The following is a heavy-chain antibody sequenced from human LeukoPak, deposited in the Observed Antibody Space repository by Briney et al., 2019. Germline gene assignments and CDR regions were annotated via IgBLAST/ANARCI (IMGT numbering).Heavy chain of an antibody. D-gene: IGHD2-2*01. CDR1: GFTFSSYA. CDR3: AKGGYCSSTSCHPYYYYYYMDV. CDR2: ISGSGGST. J-gene: IGHJ6*03. Sequence: GGSLRLSCAASGFTFSSYAMSWVRQAPGKGLEWVSAISGSGGSTYYADSVKGRFTISRDNSRNTLYLQMNSLRAEDTAVYYCAKGGYCSSTSCHPYYYYYYMDVWGKGTTVTVSS. V-gene: IGHV3-23*01.